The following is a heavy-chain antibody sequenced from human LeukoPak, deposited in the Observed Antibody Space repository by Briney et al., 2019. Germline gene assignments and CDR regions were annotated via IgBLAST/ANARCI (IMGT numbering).Heavy chain of an antibody. CDR3: ANGGYSGYDYFDY. J-gene: IGHJ4*02. CDR1: GYSITSYW. CDR2: IYPGDSDT. Sequence: GEALKISWKGSGYSITSYWIGWVRQMPGKNVESLGIIYPGDSDTRYSPSFQGQVTISADKSISTAYLQWSSLKASDTAMYYCANGGYSGYDYFDYWGQGTLVTVSS. V-gene: IGHV5-51*01. D-gene: IGHD5-12*01.